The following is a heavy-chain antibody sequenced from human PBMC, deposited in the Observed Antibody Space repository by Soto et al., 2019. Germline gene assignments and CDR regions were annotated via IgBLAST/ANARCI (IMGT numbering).Heavy chain of an antibody. CDR2: TYYRCKWYN. CDR1: GVSASSNASA. J-gene: IGHJ5*02. V-gene: IGHV6-1*01. CDR3: ARDRGQAVHGGGDDILSWIWFDP. D-gene: IGHD3-9*01. Sequence: QTLSPTCAMSGVSASSNASASNWIRPYPSRGLEWLGRTYYRCKWYNDYAVSVKSRITINPATSKNQFSLQLNSVNPEDTAVYYCARDRGQAVHGGGDDILSWIWFDPWGQGTLVTVSS.